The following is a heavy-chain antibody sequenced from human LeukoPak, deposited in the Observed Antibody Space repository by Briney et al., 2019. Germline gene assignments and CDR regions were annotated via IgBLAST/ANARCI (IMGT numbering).Heavy chain of an antibody. CDR2: ISSSGTYV. Sequence: GGSLRLSCAASGXTFSSYSVNWVRQAPGKGLEWVSSISSSGTYVYYADSVKGRFTISRDNAKNSLSLQMNSLSADDAAVYYCARASSKQLAGYLPDGFDIWGQGTMVTVSS. CDR1: GXTFSSYS. CDR3: ARASSKQLAGYLPDGFDI. V-gene: IGHV3-21*01. J-gene: IGHJ3*02. D-gene: IGHD3-9*01.